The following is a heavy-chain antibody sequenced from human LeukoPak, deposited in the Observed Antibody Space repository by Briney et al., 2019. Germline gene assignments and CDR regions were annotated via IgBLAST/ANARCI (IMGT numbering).Heavy chain of an antibody. J-gene: IGHJ4*02. V-gene: IGHV1-69*05. Sequence: ASVKVSCKASGGTFSSYAISWVRQAPGQGLEWMGGIIPIFGTANYAQKFQGRVTITTDESTSTAYMELSRLRSDDTAVYYCAMGPSSGYAHWGQGTLVTVSS. D-gene: IGHD3-22*01. CDR3: AMGPSSGYAH. CDR1: GGTFSSYA. CDR2: IIPIFGTA.